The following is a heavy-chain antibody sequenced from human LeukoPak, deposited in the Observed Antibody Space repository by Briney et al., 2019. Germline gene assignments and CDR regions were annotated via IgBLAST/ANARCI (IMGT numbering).Heavy chain of an antibody. V-gene: IGHV1-46*01. CDR2: INCGDGYT. Sequence: ASVKVSCKASGYTLTSSHAHWVRQAPGQGLEWMGIINCGDGYTNYAQKFQGRVSVTSDTSTSTIYMGLSSLRAEDTAIYYCARDRGGSYSIDCWGQGTLVTVSS. D-gene: IGHD1-26*01. CDR3: ARDRGGSYSIDC. J-gene: IGHJ4*02. CDR1: GYTLTSSH.